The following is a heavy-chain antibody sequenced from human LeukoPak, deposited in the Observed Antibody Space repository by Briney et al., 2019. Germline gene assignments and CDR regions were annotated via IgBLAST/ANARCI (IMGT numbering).Heavy chain of an antibody. V-gene: IGHV4-59*01. CDR3: ARVAPSYYDSSGYYFLDY. CDR1: GGSISSYY. J-gene: IGHJ4*02. D-gene: IGHD3-22*01. CDR2: IYYSGST. Sequence: SETLSLTCTVSGGSISSYYWSWIRQPPGKGLEWIGYIYYSGSTNYNPSLKSRVTISVDTSKNQFSLKLSSVTAADTAVYYCARVAPSYYDSSGYYFLDYWGQGTLVTVSS.